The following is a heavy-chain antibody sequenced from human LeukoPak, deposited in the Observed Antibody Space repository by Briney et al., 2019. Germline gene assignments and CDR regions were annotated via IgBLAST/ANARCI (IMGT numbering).Heavy chain of an antibody. CDR3: ARRVAVARRDAFDI. D-gene: IGHD6-19*01. CDR1: GGTFSIYA. J-gene: IGHJ3*02. V-gene: IGHV1-69*01. Sequence: GSSVKVSCKASGGTFSIYAISWVRQAPGQGLEWMGGIIPIFGTANYAQKFQGRVTITADESTSTAYMELSSLRSEDTAVYYCARRVAVARRDAFDIWGQGTMVTVSS. CDR2: IIPIFGTA.